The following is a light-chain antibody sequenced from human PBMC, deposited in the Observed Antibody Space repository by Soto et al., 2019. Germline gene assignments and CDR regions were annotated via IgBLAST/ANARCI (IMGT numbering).Light chain of an antibody. CDR2: GAS. CDR1: QSVSSN. V-gene: IGKV3-15*01. CDR3: QQYNNWPPYT. J-gene: IGKJ2*01. Sequence: EIVMTQSPATLSVSPGERATLSCRASQSVSSNLAWYQQKPGQAPRHLIYGASTSATAIPARFSGSGSGTEFTLTISSLQSEDFAVYYCQQYNNWPPYTFGQGTKLEIK.